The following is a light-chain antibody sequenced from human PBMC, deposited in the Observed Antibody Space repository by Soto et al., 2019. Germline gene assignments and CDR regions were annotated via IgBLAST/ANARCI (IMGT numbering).Light chain of an antibody. CDR1: SSDVGAYNS. Sequence: QSVLAQPASVSGSPGQSITISCTGTSSDVGAYNSVSWYQQHPHRAPQVIIYKGTQRPSGVSNRFSGSTSGNAASLTISGLQAEDEADYYCISYTSSSTRVFGTGTKVTVL. V-gene: IGLV2-14*02. J-gene: IGLJ1*01. CDR2: KGT. CDR3: ISYTSSSTRV.